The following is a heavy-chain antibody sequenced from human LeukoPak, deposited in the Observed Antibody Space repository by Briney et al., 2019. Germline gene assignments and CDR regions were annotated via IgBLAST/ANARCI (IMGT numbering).Heavy chain of an antibody. CDR3: ARHPSDILTGYYPLYYFDY. V-gene: IGHV3-23*01. Sequence: PGGSLRLSCAASGFTFSSYAMSWVRQAPGKGLKWVSAISGGGGSTYYADSVKGRFTISRDKSKNTLYLQMNSLRAEDTAVYYCARHPSDILTGYYPLYYFDYWGQGTLVTVSS. D-gene: IGHD3-9*01. J-gene: IGHJ4*02. CDR2: ISGGGGST. CDR1: GFTFSSYA.